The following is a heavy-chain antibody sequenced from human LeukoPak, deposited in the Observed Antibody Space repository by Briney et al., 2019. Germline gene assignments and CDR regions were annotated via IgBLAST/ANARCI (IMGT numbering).Heavy chain of an antibody. D-gene: IGHD6-19*01. CDR2: INWNGGST. Sequence: PGGSLRLSCAASGFTFDDYGMSWVRQAPGKGLEWVSGINWNGGSTGYADSVKGRFTISRDNAKNSLYLQMNSLRAEDTALYYCARERYSSGWYQYYYYYMDVWGKGTTATVSS. V-gene: IGHV3-20*04. CDR1: GFTFDDYG. CDR3: ARERYSSGWYQYYYYYMDV. J-gene: IGHJ6*03.